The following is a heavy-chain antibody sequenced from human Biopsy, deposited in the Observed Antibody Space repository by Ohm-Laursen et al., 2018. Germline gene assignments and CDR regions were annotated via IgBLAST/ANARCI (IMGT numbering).Heavy chain of an antibody. CDR2: ITGGGNYI. D-gene: IGHD4-17*01. J-gene: IGHJ4*02. Sequence: GSLRLSCAASGVTLSGYAMNWVRQAPGKGLEWVSSITGGGNYINYADSVRGRFTISRDNSKNSVYLVMSSLRAEDTAVYFCATAAYAPPDFDLWGRGTVVTVSS. CDR1: GVTLSGYA. V-gene: IGHV3-21*06. CDR3: ATAAYAPPDFDL.